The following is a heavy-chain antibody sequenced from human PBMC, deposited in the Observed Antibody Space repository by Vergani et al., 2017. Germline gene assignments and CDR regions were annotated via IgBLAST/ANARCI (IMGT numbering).Heavy chain of an antibody. D-gene: IGHD3-9*01. Sequence: QVQVVQSGAEVKKSGALVKVSCKTSGYTFSNYYMHWVRQAPGQGLAWMGIINPSGGHKTYAQKFQGRVTMTRDTSTSTVYMGLSSLRAEDTAIYYCARGDYGILTGYRYWGQGTLVTVSA. CDR2: INPSGGHK. V-gene: IGHV1-46*03. CDR1: GYTFSNYY. CDR3: ARGDYGILTGYRY. J-gene: IGHJ4*02.